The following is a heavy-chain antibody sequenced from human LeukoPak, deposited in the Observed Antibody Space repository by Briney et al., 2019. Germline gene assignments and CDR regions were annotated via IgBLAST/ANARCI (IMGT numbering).Heavy chain of an antibody. CDR1: GFTFSSYS. V-gene: IGHV3-23*01. J-gene: IGHJ3*02. CDR3: AKYRTQWELLLAAFDI. CDR2: ISGSGGST. D-gene: IGHD1-26*01. Sequence: GGSLRLSCAASGFTFSSYSMNWVRQAPGKGLEWVSAISGSGGSTYYADSVKGRFTISRDNSKNMLYLQMNSLRAEDTAVYYCAKYRTQWELLLAAFDIWGQGTMVTVSS.